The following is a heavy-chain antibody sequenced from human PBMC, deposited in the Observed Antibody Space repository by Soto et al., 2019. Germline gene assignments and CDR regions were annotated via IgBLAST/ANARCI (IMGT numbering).Heavy chain of an antibody. V-gene: IGHV5-10-1*01. CDR2: IDPSDSYT. J-gene: IGHJ3*02. D-gene: IGHD3-9*01. Sequence: PGESLKISCKGSGYSFTSYWISWVRQMPGKGLEWMGRIDPSDSYTNYSPSFQGHVTISADKSISTAYLQWSSLKASDTAMYYCARHKPLHLTGYSIKAEGAFDIWGQGTMVTVSS. CDR1: GYSFTSYW. CDR3: ARHKPLHLTGYSIKAEGAFDI.